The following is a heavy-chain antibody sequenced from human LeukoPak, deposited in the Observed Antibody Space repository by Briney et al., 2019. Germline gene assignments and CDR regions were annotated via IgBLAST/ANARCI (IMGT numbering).Heavy chain of an antibody. CDR2: INHSGRT. J-gene: IGHJ5*02. V-gene: IGHV4-34*01. D-gene: IGHD3-10*01. CDR1: GGSFSGYY. Sequence: PSETLSLTCAVYGGSFSGYYWSWIPQPPGKGLEWIVEINHSGRTNYNPSLKSRVTISVDTSKNQFSLKLSSVTAADTAVYYCARVRGRLSWFDTWGQGTLLTVSS. CDR3: ARVRGRLSWFDT.